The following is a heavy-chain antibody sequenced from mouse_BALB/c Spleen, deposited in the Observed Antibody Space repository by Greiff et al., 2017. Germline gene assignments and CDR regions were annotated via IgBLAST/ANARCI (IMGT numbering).Heavy chain of an antibody. CDR2: ISSGSSTI. CDR3: ARYGNYAEYYFDY. CDR1: GFTFSSFG. V-gene: IGHV5-17*02. D-gene: IGHD2-1*01. J-gene: IGHJ2*01. Sequence: EVMLVESGGGLVQPGGSRKLSCAASGFTFSSFGMHWVRQAPEKGLEWVAYISSGSSTIYYADTVKGRFTISRDNPKNTLFLQMTSLRSEDTAMYYCARYGNYAEYYFDYWGQGTTLTVSS.